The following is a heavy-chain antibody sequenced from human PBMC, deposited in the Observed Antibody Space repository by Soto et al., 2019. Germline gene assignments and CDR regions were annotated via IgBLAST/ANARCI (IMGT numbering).Heavy chain of an antibody. CDR2: IYYSGST. J-gene: IGHJ4*02. CDR3: AARAIGYCSGGSCYPFGF. V-gene: IGHV4-61*01. CDR1: GGSVSSGSYY. Sequence: LSLTCTVSGGSVSSGSYYWSWIRQPPGKGLEWIGYIYYSGSTNYNPSLKSRVTISVDTSKNQFSLKLSSVTAADTAVYYCAARAIGYCSGGSCYPFGFWGQGTLVTVSS. D-gene: IGHD2-15*01.